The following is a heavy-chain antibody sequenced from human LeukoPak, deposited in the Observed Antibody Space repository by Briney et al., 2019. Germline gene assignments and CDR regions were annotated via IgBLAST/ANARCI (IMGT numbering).Heavy chain of an antibody. J-gene: IGHJ4*02. Sequence: SETLSLTCTVSGGSISSGSYYWSWIRQPAGKGLEWIGRIYTSGSTNYNPSLKSRVTISVDTSKNQFSLKLSSVTAADTAVYYCARVYNWNSSGLGAPRDWGRGTQVTVSS. CDR1: GGSISSGSYY. V-gene: IGHV4-61*02. CDR2: IYTSGST. CDR3: ARVYNWNSSGLGAPRD. D-gene: IGHD1-7*01.